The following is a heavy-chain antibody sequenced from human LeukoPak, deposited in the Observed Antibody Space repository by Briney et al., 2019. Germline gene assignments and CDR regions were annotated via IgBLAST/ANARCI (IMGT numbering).Heavy chain of an antibody. Sequence: ASVKVSCNAAGGTFISYAIRWVRRAAGHGLEWMGWISANNGNTNYAQKFQGRVTMTRDTSISTAYMELSRLRSDDTAVFYCATSSGWKSNIDYWGQGTLVTVSS. CDR2: ISANNGNT. V-gene: IGHV1-2*02. D-gene: IGHD6-19*01. CDR3: ATSSGWKSNIDY. CDR1: GGTFISYA. J-gene: IGHJ4*02.